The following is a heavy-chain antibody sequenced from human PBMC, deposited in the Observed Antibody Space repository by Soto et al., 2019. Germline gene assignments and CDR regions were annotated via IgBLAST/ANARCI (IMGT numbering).Heavy chain of an antibody. D-gene: IGHD4-17*01. J-gene: IGHJ4*02. CDR3: ARQRKKDYGDYDLIDY. CDR2: IYYSGST. CDR1: GGSISGSSYY. Sequence: TETLSLTCTGSGGSISGSSYYWGWIRQPPGKGLEWIGRIYYSGSTYYNPSLKSRVTISVDTSKNQFSLKRSSVTAADTAMYSCARQRKKDYGDYDLIDYWGQGTLVTVSS. V-gene: IGHV4-39*01.